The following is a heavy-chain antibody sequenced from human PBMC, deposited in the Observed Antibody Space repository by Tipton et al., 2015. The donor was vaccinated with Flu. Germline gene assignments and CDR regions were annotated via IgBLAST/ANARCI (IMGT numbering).Heavy chain of an antibody. V-gene: IGHV3-30*18. CDR1: GFNFSSYG. CDR2: ISYDGSNK. Sequence: SLRLSCAASGFNFSSYGIHWVRQAPGKGLEWMAVISYDGSNKYYADSVKGRFTISRDSSKNTLYLQMNGLRPEDTAVYYCAKDMKGLTYYLDYWGQGTLVTVAS. D-gene: IGHD3-16*01. CDR3: AKDMKGLTYYLDY. J-gene: IGHJ4*02.